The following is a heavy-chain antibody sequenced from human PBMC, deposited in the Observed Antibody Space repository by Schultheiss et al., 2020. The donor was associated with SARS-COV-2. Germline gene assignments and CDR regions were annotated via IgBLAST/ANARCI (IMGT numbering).Heavy chain of an antibody. CDR2: IRSSSSTI. D-gene: IGHD3-9*01. Sequence: GGSLRLSCAASGFTFSSYSINWVRQAPGKGLEWVSYIRSSSSTIYYADSVKGRFTISRDNAKNSLYLQMNSLRDEDTAVYYCARLTYYDILTGPYSMDVWGQGTTVTVSS. V-gene: IGHV3-48*02. CDR3: ARLTYYDILTGPYSMDV. CDR1: GFTFSSYS. J-gene: IGHJ6*02.